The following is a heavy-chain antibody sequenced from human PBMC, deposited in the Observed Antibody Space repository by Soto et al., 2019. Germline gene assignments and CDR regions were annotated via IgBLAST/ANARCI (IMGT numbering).Heavy chain of an antibody. Sequence: SETLSLTCTVSGGSLNSEHYHWTWIRQAPGKGLEWIGYIHYTGSVHYNPSLKSRITMPVDTSKNLFSLKLSSVTAADAAVYYCARGRTTVTTGGWFDPWGQGTLVTVSS. CDR3: ARGRTTVTTGGWFDP. D-gene: IGHD4-17*01. CDR1: GGSLNSEHYH. V-gene: IGHV4-30-4*01. CDR2: IHYTGSV. J-gene: IGHJ5*02.